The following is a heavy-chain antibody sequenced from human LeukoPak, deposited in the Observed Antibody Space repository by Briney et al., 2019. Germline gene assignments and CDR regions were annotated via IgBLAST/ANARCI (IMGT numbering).Heavy chain of an antibody. Sequence: ASVKVSCKASGYTFTDYYIFWVRQAPGQGLEWMGWINPNSGGTTYAQKFQGKVTLSRDTSISTAYMELTRLTSDDTAVYYCSGEDYWGQGSLVTVSS. CDR3: SGEDY. V-gene: IGHV1-2*02. J-gene: IGHJ4*02. CDR1: GYTFTDYY. CDR2: INPNSGGT.